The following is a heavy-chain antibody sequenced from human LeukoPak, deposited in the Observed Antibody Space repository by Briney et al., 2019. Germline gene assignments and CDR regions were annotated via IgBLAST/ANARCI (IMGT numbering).Heavy chain of an antibody. Sequence: ASVKVSCKASGYTFTGYYMHWVRQAPGQGLEWMGWINPNSGGTNYAQKFQGRVTMTRDTSISTAYMELSRLRSDDTAVYYCARDGRYYDSSFYYGTNDYGGQGPLVTVPS. J-gene: IGHJ4*02. CDR1: GYTFTGYY. CDR3: ARDGRYYDSSFYYGTNDY. D-gene: IGHD3-22*01. CDR2: INPNSGGT. V-gene: IGHV1-2*02.